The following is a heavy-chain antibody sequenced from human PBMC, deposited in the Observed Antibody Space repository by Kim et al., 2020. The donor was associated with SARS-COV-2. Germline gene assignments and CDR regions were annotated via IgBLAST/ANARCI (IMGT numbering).Heavy chain of an antibody. Sequence: SVKVSCKASGGTFRTYAFSWLRQAPGQGLEWIGGIIPIFGSVNYAQKFQGRVTITADESTDTAYLELSRLRFEDTAMYYCARDGHCTSINCHILGGMDVGGQGTTITVSS. D-gene: IGHD2-2*02. CDR3: ARDGHCTSINCHILGGMDV. V-gene: IGHV1-69*13. CDR2: IIPIFGSV. CDR1: GGTFRTYA. J-gene: IGHJ6*02.